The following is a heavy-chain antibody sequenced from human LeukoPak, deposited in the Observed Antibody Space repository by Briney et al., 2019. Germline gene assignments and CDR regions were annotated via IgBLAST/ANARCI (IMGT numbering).Heavy chain of an antibody. Sequence: PSETLSLTCAVSGYSISSGYYWGWIRQPPGKGLEWIGSICHGGSTYYNPSLKSRVTISVDTSKNQFSLKLSSVTAADTAVYYCARQGSLLTGAFDIWGQGTMVTVSS. CDR2: ICHGGST. CDR3: ARQGSLLTGAFDI. J-gene: IGHJ3*02. CDR1: GYSISSGYY. V-gene: IGHV4-38-2*01. D-gene: IGHD4/OR15-4a*01.